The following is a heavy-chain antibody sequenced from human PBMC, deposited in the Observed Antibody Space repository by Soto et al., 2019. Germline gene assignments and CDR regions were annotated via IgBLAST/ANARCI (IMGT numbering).Heavy chain of an antibody. V-gene: IGHV1-18*01. CDR2: ISAYNGNT. D-gene: IGHD2-8*01. Sequence: ASVKVSCKASGYTFTSYGISWVRQAPGQGLEWMGWISAYNGNTNYAQKLQGRVTMTTDASTSTAYMELRSLRSDDTAVYYCARDDLDIVLMVYALSISLDYWGQGTLLTVSS. J-gene: IGHJ4*02. CDR1: GYTFTSYG. CDR3: ARDDLDIVLMVYALSISLDY.